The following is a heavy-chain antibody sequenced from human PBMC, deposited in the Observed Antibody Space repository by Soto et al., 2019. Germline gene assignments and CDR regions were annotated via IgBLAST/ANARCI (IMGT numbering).Heavy chain of an antibody. CDR3: ARGLGGYGPWYFDL. CDR2: IYYSGST. Sequence: QVQLQESGPGLVKPSQTLSLTCTVSGGSISSGGYYWSWIRQHPGKGLEWIGYIYYSGSTYYNPSLESRVTISVDASKNRFSLKLSSVTAADTAVYYCARGLGGYGPWYFDLWGRGTLVAVSS. V-gene: IGHV4-31*03. CDR1: GGSISSGGYY. D-gene: IGHD3-16*01. J-gene: IGHJ2*01.